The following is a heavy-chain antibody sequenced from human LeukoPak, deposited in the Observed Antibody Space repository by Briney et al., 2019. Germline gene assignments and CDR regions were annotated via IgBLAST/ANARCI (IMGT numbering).Heavy chain of an antibody. CDR1: GFSFSSYA. D-gene: IGHD4/OR15-4a*01. Sequence: PGGSLRLSCAASGFSFSSYAMNWVRQAPGKGLEWVSISGSGGDTYYADSVKGRFTISRDNSKNTLYLQMNSLRAEDTAVYYCAKARGANYGTYYFDYWGQGTLVTVSS. V-gene: IGHV3-23*01. CDR2: SGSGGDT. CDR3: AKARGANYGTYYFDY. J-gene: IGHJ4*02.